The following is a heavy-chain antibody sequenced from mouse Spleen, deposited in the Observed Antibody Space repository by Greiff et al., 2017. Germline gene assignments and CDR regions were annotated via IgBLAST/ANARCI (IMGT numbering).Heavy chain of an antibody. V-gene: IGHV6-3*01. D-gene: IGHD1-1*01. CDR2: IRLKSDNYAT. J-gene: IGHJ3*01. CDR1: GFTFSNYW. Sequence: EVMLVESGGGLVQPGGSMKLSCVASGFTFSNYWMNWVRQSPEKGLEWVAQIRLKSDNYATHYAESVKGRFTISRDDSKSSVYLQMNNLRAEDTGIYYCTGYYYGRGLAWFAYWGQGTLVTVSA. CDR3: TGYYYGRGLAWFAY.